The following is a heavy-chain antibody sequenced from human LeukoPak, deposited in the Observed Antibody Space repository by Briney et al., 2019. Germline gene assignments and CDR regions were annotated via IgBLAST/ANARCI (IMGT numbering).Heavy chain of an antibody. J-gene: IGHJ3*02. CDR2: ITTGDGNT. V-gene: IGHV3-23*01. CDR3: AKPRAGLGASDI. D-gene: IGHD3-16*01. Sequence: GGSLRLSCTASGFTFSSYTMTWVRQAPGKGLKWVSTITTGDGNTYYADSVKGRFTVSRDDSKNTLYLQMNSLRAEDTAVYYCAKPRAGLGASDIWGQGTMVTVSS. CDR1: GFTFSSYT.